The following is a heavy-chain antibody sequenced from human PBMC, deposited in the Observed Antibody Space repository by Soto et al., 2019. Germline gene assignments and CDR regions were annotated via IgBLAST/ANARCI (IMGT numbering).Heavy chain of an antibody. CDR1: GGTFSSYA. CDR2: IIPIFGTA. CDR3: ARTVHVGVVPAAMNAFYI. J-gene: IGHJ3*02. D-gene: IGHD2-2*01. Sequence: QVQLVQSGAEVKKPGSSVKVSCKASGGTFSSYAISWLRQAPGQGLEWMGGIIPIFGTANYAQKFQGIVTITADESTSTAYMELSSLRSEDTAVYYCARTVHVGVVPAAMNAFYIWGQGTMVTVSS. V-gene: IGHV1-69*01.